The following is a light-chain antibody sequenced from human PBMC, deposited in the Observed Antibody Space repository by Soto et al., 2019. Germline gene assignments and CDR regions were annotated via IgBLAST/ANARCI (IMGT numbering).Light chain of an antibody. CDR1: SSNIGNNP. V-gene: IGLV1-36*01. CDR2: YDD. J-gene: IGLJ3*02. Sequence: QSVLTQPPSVSEAPRQRVTISCSGSSSNIGNNPVNWYQQLPGKAPKLLIFYDDMLYSGVSDRFSGSKSGTSASLAISGLQSEDEADYYCPSCDDSLNGPVFGRGTKLTVL. CDR3: PSCDDSLNGPV.